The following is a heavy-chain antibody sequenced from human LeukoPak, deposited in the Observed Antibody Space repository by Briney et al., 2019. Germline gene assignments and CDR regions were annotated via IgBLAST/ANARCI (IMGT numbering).Heavy chain of an antibody. CDR3: ARDGVLAGTDPLNY. CDR1: GFTFSSYW. J-gene: IGHJ4*02. D-gene: IGHD1-1*01. Sequence: GGSLSLSCAASGFTFSSYWMSWVRQAPGKGLEWVANIKQDGSEKYYVDSVKGRFTISRDNAKNSLYLQMNSLRAEDTAVYYCARDGVLAGTDPLNYWGQGTLVTVSS. CDR2: IKQDGSEK. V-gene: IGHV3-7*01.